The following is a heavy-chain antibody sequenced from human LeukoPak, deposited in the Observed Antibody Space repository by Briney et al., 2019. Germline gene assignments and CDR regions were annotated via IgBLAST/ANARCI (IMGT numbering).Heavy chain of an antibody. CDR1: GGSISSSRYY. J-gene: IGHJ4*02. D-gene: IGHD5-12*01. V-gene: IGHV4-39*07. CDR2: INHSGST. Sequence: SETLSLTCTVSGGSISSSRYYWGWIRQPPGKGLEWIGEINHSGSTNYNPSLKSRVTISVDTSKNQFSLKLSSVTAADTAVYYCARPYSGYEPPGDYWGQGTLVTVSS. CDR3: ARPYSGYEPPGDY.